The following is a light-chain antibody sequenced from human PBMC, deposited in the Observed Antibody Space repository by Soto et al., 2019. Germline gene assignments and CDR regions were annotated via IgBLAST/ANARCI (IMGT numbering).Light chain of an antibody. CDR2: AAS. V-gene: IGKV1-39*01. CDR3: QQSYSSRWT. CDR1: QSISSY. Sequence: DIQLTQSPSSLSASLGDRVTITCRASQSISSYLNWYQQKPGKAPKLLISAASTLQSGVPSRFSGSGSGTDFTLTISSLRPEDFATYYCQQSYSSRWTFGQGTKVDIK. J-gene: IGKJ1*01.